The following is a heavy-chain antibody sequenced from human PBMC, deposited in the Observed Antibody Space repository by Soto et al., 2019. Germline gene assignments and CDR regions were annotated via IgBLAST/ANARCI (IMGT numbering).Heavy chain of an antibody. CDR2: IWYDGSNK. D-gene: IGHD2-15*01. J-gene: IGHJ4*02. CDR1: GFTFSSYG. Sequence: VQLVESGGGVVQPGRSLRLSCAASGFTFSSYGMHWVRQAPGKGLEWVAVIWYDGSNKYYADSVKGRFTISRDNSKNTLYLQKNSLRAEDTAVYYCARDMCSGGSCRGDYWGQGTLVTVYS. CDR3: ARDMCSGGSCRGDY. V-gene: IGHV3-33*01.